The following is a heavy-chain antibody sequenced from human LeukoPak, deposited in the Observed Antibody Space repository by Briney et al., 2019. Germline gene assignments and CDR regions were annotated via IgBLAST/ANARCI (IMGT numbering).Heavy chain of an antibody. Sequence: GASVKVSCKASGYTFTSYGTSGVRQAPGQGLEWMGWISAYNGNTNYAQKFQGRVTMTRNTSISTAYMELSSLRSEDTAVYYCARGPGLLCSGGGCYRGGSFDYWGQGTLVTVSS. CDR1: GYTFTSYG. D-gene: IGHD2-15*01. CDR3: ARGPGLLCSGGGCYRGGSFDY. V-gene: IGHV1-18*01. J-gene: IGHJ4*02. CDR2: ISAYNGNT.